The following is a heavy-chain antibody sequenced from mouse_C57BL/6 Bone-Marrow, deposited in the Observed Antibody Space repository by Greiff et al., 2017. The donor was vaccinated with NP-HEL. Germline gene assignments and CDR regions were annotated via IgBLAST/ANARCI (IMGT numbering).Heavy chain of an antibody. Sequence: EVQGVESGGGLVQSGRSLRLSCATSGFTFSDFYMEWVRQAPGKGLEWIAASRNKANDYTTEYSASVKGRFIVSRDTSQSILYLQMNALRAEDTAIYYCARDGNWEGFYAMDYWGQGTSVTVSS. V-gene: IGHV7-1*01. CDR2: SRNKANDYTT. D-gene: IGHD4-1*01. CDR1: GFTFSDFY. J-gene: IGHJ4*01. CDR3: ARDGNWEGFYAMDY.